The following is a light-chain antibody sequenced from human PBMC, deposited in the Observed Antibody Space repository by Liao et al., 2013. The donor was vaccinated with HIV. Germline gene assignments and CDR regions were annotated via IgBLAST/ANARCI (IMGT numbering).Light chain of an antibody. CDR1: KLGHKY. Sequence: SYELTQPPSVSVSPGQTASITCSGDKLGHKYVSWYQQKPGQSPVLVIYQDTQRPSGIPERFSGSNSGNTATLTISGAQAMDEADYYCQAWDIGTGVFGTGTKVTV. CDR3: QAWDIGTGV. J-gene: IGLJ1*01. V-gene: IGLV3-1*01. CDR2: QDT.